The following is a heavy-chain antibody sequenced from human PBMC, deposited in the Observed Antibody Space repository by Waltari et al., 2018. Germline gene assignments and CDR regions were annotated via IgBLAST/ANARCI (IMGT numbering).Heavy chain of an antibody. V-gene: IGHV3-9*01. D-gene: IGHD6-13*01. CDR1: GFTFDDYA. CDR3: AKDLAPHIAAAGQDY. J-gene: IGHJ4*02. Sequence: EVQLVESGGGLVQPGRSLRLSCAASGFTFDDYALHWVRQAPGKGLEWVSGISWNSGSIGYADSVKGRFTISRDNAKNSLYLQMNSLRAEDTALYYCAKDLAPHIAAAGQDYWGQGTLVTVSS. CDR2: ISWNSGSI.